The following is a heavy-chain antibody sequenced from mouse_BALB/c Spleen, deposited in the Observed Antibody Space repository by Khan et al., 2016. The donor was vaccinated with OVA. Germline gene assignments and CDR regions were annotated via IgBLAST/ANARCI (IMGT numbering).Heavy chain of an antibody. CDR1: GYSFTGYF. CDR2: INPHIGET. D-gene: IGHD1-1*01. V-gene: IGHV1-20*02. Sequence: IQLVQSGPELVKPGASVKISCKASGYSFTGYFMNWVMQSHGKSLEWIGRINPHIGETFYNQKFKGKATLTVDESSSTAHMELRSLACEDSAVYDCARIDRSDFDYWGQGATLTVSS. J-gene: IGHJ2*01. CDR3: ARIDRSDFDY.